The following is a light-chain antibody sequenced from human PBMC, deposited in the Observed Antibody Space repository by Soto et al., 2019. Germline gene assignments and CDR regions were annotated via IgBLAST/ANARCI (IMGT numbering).Light chain of an antibody. Sequence: EIVLTQSPGTLSLSPGERATLSCRASQSVSSSYLAWYQQKPGQAPRLLIYGASSRATGIPDRFSGSGSGTDFTITISILEPEDFAVYYCQQYGSSRTFGQGTKVEIK. V-gene: IGKV3-20*01. CDR2: GAS. CDR1: QSVSSSY. J-gene: IGKJ1*01. CDR3: QQYGSSRT.